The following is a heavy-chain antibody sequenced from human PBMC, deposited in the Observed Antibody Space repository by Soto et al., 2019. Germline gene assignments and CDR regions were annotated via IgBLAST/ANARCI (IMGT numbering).Heavy chain of an antibody. CDR3: AGEVGGTGFHF. CDR2: FIPMFGVA. J-gene: IGHJ4*02. CDR1: GGTFKNYG. V-gene: IGHV1-69*12. D-gene: IGHD3-9*01. Sequence: QVQLVQSGAEVKKPGSSVKISCRASGGTFKNYGFSWVRQAPGQGLEWMGGFIPMFGVADYGQVFQGRFTISVDESTSTVHMELTSLKAEDTAVYFCAGEVGGTGFHFWGQGTLVTVSS.